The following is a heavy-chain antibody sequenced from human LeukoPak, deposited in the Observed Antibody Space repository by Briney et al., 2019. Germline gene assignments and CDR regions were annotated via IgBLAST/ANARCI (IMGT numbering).Heavy chain of an antibody. D-gene: IGHD2-2*01. CDR1: GYSFTSYW. Sequence: GESLKISCKGSGYSFTSYWIGWVRQMPGKGLEWMGIIYPGDSDTRYSPSFQGQVTISADKSISTAYLQWSRLKASDTAMYYCARFGAMVGDIVVVPAANDAFDIWGQGTMVTVSS. CDR2: IYPGDSDT. V-gene: IGHV5-51*01. J-gene: IGHJ3*02. CDR3: ARFGAMVGDIVVVPAANDAFDI.